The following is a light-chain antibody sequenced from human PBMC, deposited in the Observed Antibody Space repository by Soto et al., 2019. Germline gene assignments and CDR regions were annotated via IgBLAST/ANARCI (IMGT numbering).Light chain of an antibody. CDR3: QQYNNWPPWT. CDR2: GAS. J-gene: IGKJ1*01. CDR1: QSVSTN. V-gene: IGKV3-15*01. Sequence: EIVMTQSPATLSVSPGERATLSCRASQSVSTNLAWYQQKPGQAPRLLFYGASTRATGIPARFSGSGSGTEFTLAISSLLSEDFAVYYCQQYNNWPPWTFGQGTKGEIK.